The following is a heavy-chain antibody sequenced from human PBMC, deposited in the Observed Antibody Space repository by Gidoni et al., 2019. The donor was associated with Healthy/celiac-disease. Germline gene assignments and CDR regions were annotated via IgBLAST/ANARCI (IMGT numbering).Heavy chain of an antibody. V-gene: IGHV3-33*01. CDR3: ARDRRLAVAGSFWFDP. Sequence: QVQLVESGGGVVQPGRSLRLSCAASGFTFSRYGMHWVRQAPVKGREGVAVIWYDGSNKYYADSVKGRFTISRDNSKNTLYLQMNSLRAEDTAVYYCARDRRLAVAGSFWFDPWGQGTLVTVSS. CDR2: IWYDGSNK. J-gene: IGHJ5*02. D-gene: IGHD6-19*01. CDR1: GFTFSRYG.